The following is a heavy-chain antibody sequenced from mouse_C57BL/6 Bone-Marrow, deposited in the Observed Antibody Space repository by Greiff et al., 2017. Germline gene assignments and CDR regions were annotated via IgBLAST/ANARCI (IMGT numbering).Heavy chain of an antibody. CDR3: ARGYDGDY. V-gene: IGHV1-54*01. CDR1: GYAFTNYL. Sequence: QVQLKESGAELVRPGTSVKVSCKASGYAFTNYLIEWVKQRPGQGLEWIGVINPGSGGTNYNEKFKGKATLTADKSSSTAYMQLSSLTSEDSAVYFCARGYDGDYWGQGTTLTVSS. CDR2: INPGSGGT. D-gene: IGHD2-14*01. J-gene: IGHJ2*01.